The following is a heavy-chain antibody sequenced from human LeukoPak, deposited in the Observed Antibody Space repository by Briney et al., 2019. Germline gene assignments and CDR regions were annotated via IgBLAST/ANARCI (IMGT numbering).Heavy chain of an antibody. V-gene: IGHV1-18*01. CDR3: ARDGTSTDDY. CDR1: DYTFSNFG. J-gene: IGHJ4*02. D-gene: IGHD2-2*01. Sequence: ASVKVSCKASDYTFSNFGINWVRQAPGQGLEWIAWISGNNDNPNYGQKFQGRFTVTTDSSTSTAYMELRNLRSDDTAVYYCARDGTSTDDYWGQGTLVTVSP. CDR2: ISGNNDNP.